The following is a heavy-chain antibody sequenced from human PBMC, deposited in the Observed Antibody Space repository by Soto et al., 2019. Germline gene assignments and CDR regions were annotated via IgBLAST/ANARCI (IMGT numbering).Heavy chain of an antibody. J-gene: IGHJ4*02. D-gene: IGHD3-3*01. CDR1: GFTFSNFG. CDR2: ISSDGSDS. Sequence: QVQLVESGGGEVQPGGSLRLSCAASGFTFSNFGMHWVRQAPGKGLEWVAAISSDGSDSYYSDSVKARFAISRDNSKNTLFLQMYSLRAEDTAVYYCAKGSEVARQELDYWGQGTLVTVSS. V-gene: IGHV3-30*18. CDR3: AKGSEVARQELDY.